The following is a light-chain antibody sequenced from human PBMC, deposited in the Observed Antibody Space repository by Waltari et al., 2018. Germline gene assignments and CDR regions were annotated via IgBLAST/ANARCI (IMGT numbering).Light chain of an antibody. V-gene: IGLV2-18*02. CDR1: SSDVGNXNH. CDR3: SSSTSSITWV. J-gene: IGLJ3*02. CDR2: EVT. Sequence: QSALTQPPSVSGSPGQSVTISCTGTSSDVGNXNHVSWYQQSPGTAPKLIIYEVTNRPSGVXDRFSGSKSGNTASLTISGLQAEDESXYYCSSSTSSITWVFGGXTKLTVL.